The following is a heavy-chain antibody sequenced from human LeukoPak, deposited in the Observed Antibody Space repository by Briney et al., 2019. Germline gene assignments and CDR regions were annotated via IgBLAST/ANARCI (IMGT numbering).Heavy chain of an antibody. V-gene: IGHV5-51*01. CDR2: IYPGDSDT. CDR3: ARRQGCSSTSCPPDS. J-gene: IGHJ4*02. CDR1: GYSFTTYW. Sequence: GEFLKISCRGSGYSFTTYWIGWVRQMPGKGLEWMGIIYPGDSDTRYSPSFQGQVTMSADKSINTAYLQWSSLQASDTAMYYCARRQGCSSTSCPPDSWGQGTLVTVSS. D-gene: IGHD2-2*01.